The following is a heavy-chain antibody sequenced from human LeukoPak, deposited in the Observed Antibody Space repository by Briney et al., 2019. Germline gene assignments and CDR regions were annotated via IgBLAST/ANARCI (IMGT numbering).Heavy chain of an antibody. CDR2: ISGSGGST. D-gene: IGHD5-18*01. V-gene: IGHV3-23*01. CDR3: TLSYGRGFNYYYGMDV. J-gene: IGHJ6*02. CDR1: GFTFSSYA. Sequence: GGSVRLSCAASGFTFSSYAMSWVRQAPGKGLEWVSAISGSGGSTYYPGSVKGRFTISRENAKNSLYLQMNSLRAGDTAVYYCTLSYGRGFNYYYGMDVWGQGTTVTVSS.